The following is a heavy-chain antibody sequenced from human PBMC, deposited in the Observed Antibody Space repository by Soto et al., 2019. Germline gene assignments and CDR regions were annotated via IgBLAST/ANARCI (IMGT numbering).Heavy chain of an antibody. CDR2: ISWNSGSI. D-gene: IGHD2-2*01. Sequence: QPGGSLRLSCAASGFTFDDYAMHWVRQAPGKGLEWVSGISWNSGSIGYADSVKGRFTISRDNAKNSLYLQMNSLRAEDTALYYCAKWDYSVVVPAAGIHAFDIWGQGTMVTVSS. CDR1: GFTFDDYA. J-gene: IGHJ3*02. CDR3: AKWDYSVVVPAAGIHAFDI. V-gene: IGHV3-9*01.